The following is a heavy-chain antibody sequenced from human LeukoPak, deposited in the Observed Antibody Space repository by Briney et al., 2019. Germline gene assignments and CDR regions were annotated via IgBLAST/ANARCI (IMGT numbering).Heavy chain of an antibody. D-gene: IGHD1-26*01. V-gene: IGHV6-1*01. CDR2: TSYRSKWYN. J-gene: IGHJ4*02. Sequence: SHTLSLTCAISGYSVSSNRAVWNWIRQSPSRGLEWLGRTSYRSKWYNHYAVSVKSRITINPDTSKNQFSLQLNSVTPGDTAVYYCARGGSYAEYWGQGTLVTVSS. CDR3: ARGGSYAEY. CDR1: GYSVSSNRAV.